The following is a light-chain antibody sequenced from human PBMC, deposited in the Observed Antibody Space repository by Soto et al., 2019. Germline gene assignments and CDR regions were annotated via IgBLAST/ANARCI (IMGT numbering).Light chain of an antibody. CDR3: AAWDDSLNGVV. J-gene: IGLJ2*01. V-gene: IGLV1-44*01. Sequence: QSVLTQPPSASGTPGLRVTISCSGRSSNIGSNTVNWYQQLPGTAPKLLIHSNNQRPSGVPDRISGSKSGTSASLAISGLQSDDVADYYCAAWDDSLNGVVFGGGTKLTVL. CDR2: SNN. CDR1: SSNIGSNT.